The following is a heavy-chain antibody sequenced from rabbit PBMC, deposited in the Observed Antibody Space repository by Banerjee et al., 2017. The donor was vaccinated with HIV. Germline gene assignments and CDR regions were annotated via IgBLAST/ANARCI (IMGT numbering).Heavy chain of an antibody. CDR3: ARAGYAGYDYIDYFNL. V-gene: IGHV1S45*01. CDR2: IYPDYGST. D-gene: IGHD7-1*01. Sequence: QGQLEESGGDLVKPEGSLTLTCTASGFSFSGNYWISWVRQAPGKGLEWIAYIYPDYGSTDYASWVNGRFTISKTSSTTVTLQMTSLTAADTATYFCARAGYAGYDYIDYFNLWGPGTLVTVS. CDR1: GFSFSGNYW. J-gene: IGHJ4*01.